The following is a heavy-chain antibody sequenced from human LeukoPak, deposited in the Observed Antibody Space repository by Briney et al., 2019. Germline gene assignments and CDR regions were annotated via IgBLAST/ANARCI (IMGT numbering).Heavy chain of an antibody. V-gene: IGHV3-30*12. CDR1: GFTFSNYG. CDR3: ARDLGYDSSGYSNAGAFDI. D-gene: IGHD3-22*01. CDR2: IQDDGSDK. J-gene: IGHJ3*02. Sequence: GGSLRLSCAASGFTFSNYGMHWVRQAPDKGLEWVAHIQDDGSDKHYADSVEGRFTISRDNSKNTLYLQMNSLRAEDTAVYYCARDLGYDSSGYSNAGAFDIWGQGTMVTVSS.